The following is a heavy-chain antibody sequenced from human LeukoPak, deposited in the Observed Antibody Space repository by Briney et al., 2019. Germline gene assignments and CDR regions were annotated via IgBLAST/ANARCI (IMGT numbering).Heavy chain of an antibody. Sequence: SETLSLTCTVSGASINSGGYYWSWIRQPPGRGLEWIGYIYHTGSTQYNPSLQSRITISLDTSGSQFFLKLGSMTAADTAVYYCATGNYYDSSGYFGWGQGTMVTVSS. V-gene: IGHV4-31*03. CDR3: ATGNYYDSSGYFG. J-gene: IGHJ3*01. CDR2: IYHTGST. CDR1: GASINSGGYY. D-gene: IGHD3-22*01.